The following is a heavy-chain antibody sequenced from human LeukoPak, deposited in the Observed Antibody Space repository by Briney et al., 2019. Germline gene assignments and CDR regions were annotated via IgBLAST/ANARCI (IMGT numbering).Heavy chain of an antibody. Sequence: GSSAKVSCKASEGTFSSYAISWVRQAPGQGLEWMGRIIPIFGTANYAQKFQGRVTITTDESTSTAYMELSSLRSEDTAVYYCARSSRSGYYYTPFDYWGQGTLVTVSS. V-gene: IGHV1-69*05. D-gene: IGHD3-22*01. CDR3: ARSSRSGYYYTPFDY. CDR1: EGTFSSYA. J-gene: IGHJ4*02. CDR2: IIPIFGTA.